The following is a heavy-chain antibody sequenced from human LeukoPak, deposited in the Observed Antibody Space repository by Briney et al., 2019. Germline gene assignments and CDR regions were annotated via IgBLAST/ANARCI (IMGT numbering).Heavy chain of an antibody. CDR1: GFTFSDYA. J-gene: IGHJ4*02. CDR2: IRNKANGGTA. CDR3: SRAYSTGWLGINDY. V-gene: IGHV3-49*04. Sequence: PGGSLRLSCTASGFTFSDYAMTWVRQAPGKGLEWVGFIRNKANGGTADYAASVKGRFTISRDDSKTIAYLQINSLRTDDTAVYYCSRAYSTGWLGINDYWGQGALVTVSS. D-gene: IGHD6-19*01.